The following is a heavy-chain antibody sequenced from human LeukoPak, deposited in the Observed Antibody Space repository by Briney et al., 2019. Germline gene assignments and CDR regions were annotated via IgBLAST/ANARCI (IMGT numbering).Heavy chain of an antibody. CDR3: ARHSDGYSSSYSVDY. CDR1: SGSVSSRFYH. V-gene: IGHV4-39*01. D-gene: IGHD6-13*01. CDR2: IYYTGST. J-gene: IGHJ4*02. Sequence: PSETLSLTCTVSSGSVSSRFYHWGWIRQPPGKGLEWIGSIYYTGSTYYNPSLESRVTISVDTSNNQFSLKLKSVTAADTAVYYCARHSDGYSSSYSVDYWGQGNLVTVSS.